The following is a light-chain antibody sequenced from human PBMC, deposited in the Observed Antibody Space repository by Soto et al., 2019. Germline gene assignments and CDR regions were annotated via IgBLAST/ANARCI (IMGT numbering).Light chain of an antibody. CDR3: CSYAGSSTWV. J-gene: IGLJ3*02. CDR2: EVI. CDR1: SSNLGSYNV. Sequence: QSALTQPASVSGSPGQSITISCTGTSSNLGSYNVVSWYQQHPGKAPKLMIYEVIKRPSGVSNRFSGSKSGNTASLTISGLQAEDEADYYCCSYAGSSTWVFGGGTKVTVL. V-gene: IGLV2-23*02.